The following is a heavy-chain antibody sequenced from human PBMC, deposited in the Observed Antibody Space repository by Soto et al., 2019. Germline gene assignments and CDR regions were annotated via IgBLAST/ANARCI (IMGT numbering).Heavy chain of an antibody. J-gene: IGHJ3*02. V-gene: IGHV3-9*01. CDR3: AKHSRGSWVSGRDTIDI. CDR2: ISWNSGSL. Sequence: EAQLVESGGGLVQPGRSLRLSCAGSGLSLDHYAMHWVRQAPGKGLEWVSGISWNSGSLGYADSVKGRFTISRDNAKNSLYLQMSSLRAEDTAFYYCAKHSRGSWVSGRDTIDIWGQGTLVTVSS. D-gene: IGHD2-15*01. CDR1: GLSLDHYA.